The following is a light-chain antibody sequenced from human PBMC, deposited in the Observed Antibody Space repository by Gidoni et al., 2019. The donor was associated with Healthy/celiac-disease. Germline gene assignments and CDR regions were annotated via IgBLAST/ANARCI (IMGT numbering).Light chain of an antibody. CDR3: YSRCSSGGHVV. Sequence: SSELTQDPAVSVASGQTVRITCQGDSLRSCYASCFQQKPGQAPVIVTYGKNNRPTGIPARFSGSSSGNTASLAITGAQAEDDADYSGYSRCSSGGHVVFGGGTKLTVL. V-gene: IGLV3-19*01. CDR1: SLRSCY. J-gene: IGLJ3*02. CDR2: GKN.